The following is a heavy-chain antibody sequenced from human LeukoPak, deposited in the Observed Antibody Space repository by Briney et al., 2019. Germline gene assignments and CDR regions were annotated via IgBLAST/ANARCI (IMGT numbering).Heavy chain of an antibody. Sequence: SETLSLTCTVSGYSISSGYYWGWIRQPPGKGLEWIGSIYHSGSTYYNPSLKSRVTISVDTSKNQFSLKLSSVTAADTAVYYCARISSSWGFDYWGQGTLVTVSS. D-gene: IGHD6-13*01. V-gene: IGHV4-38-2*02. CDR3: ARISSSWGFDY. CDR2: IYHSGST. J-gene: IGHJ4*02. CDR1: GYSISSGYY.